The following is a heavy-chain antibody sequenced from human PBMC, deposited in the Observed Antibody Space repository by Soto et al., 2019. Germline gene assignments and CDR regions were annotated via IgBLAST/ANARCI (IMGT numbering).Heavy chain of an antibody. J-gene: IGHJ2*01. CDR2: ISGSGGST. CDR1: GFTFTSYA. V-gene: IGHV3-23*01. Sequence: EVQLLESGGGLVQPGGSLRLSCAASGFTFTSYAMNWVRQAPGKGLEWVSVISGSGGSTYYADSLKGRFTISRDNSNNTLYLQMNSLRAEDTAVYYCAKRTTGWYFDLWGRGTLVTVSS. CDR3: AKRTTGWYFDL.